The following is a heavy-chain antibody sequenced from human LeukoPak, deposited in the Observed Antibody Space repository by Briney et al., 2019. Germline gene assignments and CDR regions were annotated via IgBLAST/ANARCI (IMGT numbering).Heavy chain of an antibody. V-gene: IGHV1-18*01. CDR3: ARAGATLTSHFDY. CDR2: INGDSGQT. J-gene: IGHJ4*02. Sequence: GASVKVSCKPSGYTFSDFGITWVRQAPGQGLEWMGWINGDSGQTNYAQKVQGRVTMTTDTSTSTAYMELRSLTSDDTAVYYCARAGATLTSHFDYWGQGTLVTVSS. CDR1: GYTFSDFG. D-gene: IGHD4-17*01.